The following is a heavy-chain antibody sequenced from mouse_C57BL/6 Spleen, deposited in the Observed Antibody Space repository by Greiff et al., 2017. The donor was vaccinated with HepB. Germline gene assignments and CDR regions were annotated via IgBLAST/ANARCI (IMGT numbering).Heavy chain of an antibody. CDR2: INPSNGGT. CDR3: AREGGPYYAMDY. V-gene: IGHV1-53*01. J-gene: IGHJ4*01. Sequence: QVQLKQPGTELVKPGASVKLSCKASGYTFTSYWMHWVKQRPGQGLEWIGNINPSNGGTNYNEKFKSKATLTVDKSSSTAYMQLSSLTSEDSAVYYCAREGGPYYAMDYWGQGTSVTVSS. CDR1: GYTFTSYW.